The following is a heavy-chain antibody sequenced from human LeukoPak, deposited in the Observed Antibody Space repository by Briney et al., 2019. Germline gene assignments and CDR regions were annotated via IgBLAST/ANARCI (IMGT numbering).Heavy chain of an antibody. J-gene: IGHJ4*02. CDR2: IYHSGST. V-gene: IGHV4-30-2*01. CDR3: ANFDY. CDR1: GGSISSGGYS. Sequence: PQTLSLTCAVSGGSISSGGYSWSWIRQPPGKGLEWIGYIYHSGSTYYNPSLKSRVTISVDRSKNQFSLKLSSVTAADTAVYYCANFDYWGQGTLVTVSS.